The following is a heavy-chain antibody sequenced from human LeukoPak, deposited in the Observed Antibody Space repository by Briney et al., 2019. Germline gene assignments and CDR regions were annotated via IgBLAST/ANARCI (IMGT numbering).Heavy chain of an antibody. CDR1: GGSFSGYY. J-gene: IGHJ3*02. CDR2: INHSGST. V-gene: IGHV4-34*01. D-gene: IGHD4-17*01. CDR3: AREYYGGKAYDAFDI. Sequence: KASETLSLTCAVYGGSFSGYYWSWIRQPPGKGLEWIGEINHSGSTNYNPSLKSRVTISVDTSKNQFSLKLSSVTAAETAVYYCAREYYGGKAYDAFDIWGEGTMVTVSS.